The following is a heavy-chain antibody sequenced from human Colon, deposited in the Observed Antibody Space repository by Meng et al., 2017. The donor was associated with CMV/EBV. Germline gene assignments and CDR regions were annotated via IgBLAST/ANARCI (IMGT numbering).Heavy chain of an antibody. CDR2: IHYDGSNQ. V-gene: IGHV3-30*02. CDR3: AKDQEPRDGYNITVDC. D-gene: IGHD5-24*01. CDR1: GFTFSSYA. J-gene: IGHJ4*02. Sequence: GESLKISCAASGFTFSSYAMHWVRQAPGKGLEWVTFIHYDGSNQYYADSVRGRFTISRDTLKNTLYLQMSSLRLEDTAVYYCAKDQEPRDGYNITVDCWGQGTLVTVSS.